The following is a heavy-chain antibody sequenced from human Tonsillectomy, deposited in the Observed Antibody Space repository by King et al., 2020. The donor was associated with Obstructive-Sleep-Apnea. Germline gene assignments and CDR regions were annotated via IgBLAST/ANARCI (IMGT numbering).Heavy chain of an antibody. Sequence: VQLQESGPGLVKPSETLSLTCTVSGGSISGYFWSWIRQPPGKGLEWIGYIYYSGNTGYNPSLNSRVTISLDTSTNQFTLRLSSVTAADTAVYDCARHRNGRTGWDYWGQGTLVTVSS. CDR3: ARHRNGRTGWDY. J-gene: IGHJ4*02. D-gene: IGHD2-15*01. V-gene: IGHV4-59*08. CDR1: GGSISGYF. CDR2: IYYSGNT.